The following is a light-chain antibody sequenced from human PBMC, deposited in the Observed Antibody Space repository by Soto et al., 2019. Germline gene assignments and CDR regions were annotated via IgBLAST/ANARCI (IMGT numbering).Light chain of an antibody. J-gene: IGKJ1*01. CDR2: LGS. V-gene: IGKV2-28*01. CDR1: QSLLHSNGYNY. CDR3: MKSLRTPQM. Sequence: DLVMTQPPLSLPPTPARPASFSSRFSQSLLHSNGYNYVDWYLQKPGQCPQLLIYLGSNRACGVRDRFSGGGSGTDFTLKISRVQSEDVGVYYSMKSLRTPQMVGPGTKVDI.